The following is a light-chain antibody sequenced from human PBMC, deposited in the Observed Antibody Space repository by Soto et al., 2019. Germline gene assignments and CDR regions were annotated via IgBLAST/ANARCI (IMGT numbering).Light chain of an antibody. Sequence: QPVLTQPPSASGTPGQRVTISCSGGTSNIGSNSVHWYQQLPGTAPQLLIHSDTQRPSGVPDRFSGSKSGTSASLAISGLQSEDEANYFCSAWEDSLNGPVFGGGTKVTVL. V-gene: IGLV1-44*01. CDR3: SAWEDSLNGPV. J-gene: IGLJ3*02. CDR2: SDT. CDR1: TSNIGSNS.